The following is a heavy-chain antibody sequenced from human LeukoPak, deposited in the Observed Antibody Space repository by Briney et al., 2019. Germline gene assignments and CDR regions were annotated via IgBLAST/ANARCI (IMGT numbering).Heavy chain of an antibody. V-gene: IGHV3-33*01. CDR2: IWYDGSNK. CDR3: ATDRNGGKYYDY. J-gene: IGHJ4*02. Sequence: GRSPRLSCAASGFTFSSYGMHWVRQAPGKGLEWVAVIWYDGSNKYYADSVKGRFTVSKDNAKNMLYLQMNSLRAEDTAVYYCATDRNGGKYYDYWGQGTLVTVSS. D-gene: IGHD1-26*01. CDR1: GFTFSSYG.